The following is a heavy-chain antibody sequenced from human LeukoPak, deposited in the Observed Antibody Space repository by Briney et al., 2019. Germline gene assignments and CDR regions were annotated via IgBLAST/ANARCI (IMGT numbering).Heavy chain of an antibody. CDR1: GYTFNSYD. V-gene: IGHV1-8*01. CDR2: MNPINGNT. D-gene: IGHD3-10*01. J-gene: IGHJ5*02. CDR3: VRDGEGVAISVNYWFAP. Sequence: GASVKVSCTASGYTFNSYDINWVRQATGQGLEWMGWMNPINGNTGYAQKFQGRVTMTRDTSISTAYMELRSLTSEDTAVYYCVRDGEGVAISVNYWFAPWGQGTLVTVSS.